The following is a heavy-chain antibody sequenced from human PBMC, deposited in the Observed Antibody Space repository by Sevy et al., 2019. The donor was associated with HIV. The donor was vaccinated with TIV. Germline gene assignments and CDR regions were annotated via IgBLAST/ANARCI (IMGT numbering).Heavy chain of an antibody. V-gene: IGHV3-7*01. CDR1: GFTFSDSW. CDR2: INEDGSRL. CDR3: ARDRAYSALDY. D-gene: IGHD5-18*01. Sequence: GESLKISCVASGFTFSDSWMTWVRQAPGKGLERIAFINEDGSRLGYVDSVRGRFTISRENTKNSLYLKMNSLRAEDTAVYFCARDRAYSALDYWGQGTLVTVSS. J-gene: IGHJ4*02.